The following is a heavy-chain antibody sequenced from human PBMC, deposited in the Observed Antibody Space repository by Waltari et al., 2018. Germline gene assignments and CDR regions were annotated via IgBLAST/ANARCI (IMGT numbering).Heavy chain of an antibody. Sequence: QVQLVQSGSELKKPGASVKVSCKASGYTFTSYAMNWVRQAPGQGLEWMGWINTNTGNPTYAQGFTGRFVFSLDTSVSTAYLQISSLKAEDTAVYYCARDPSPAPNTRWLVYYYYGMDVWGQGTTVTVSS. CDR2: INTNTGNP. J-gene: IGHJ6*02. D-gene: IGHD6-19*01. CDR3: ARDPSPAPNTRWLVYYYYGMDV. V-gene: IGHV7-4-1*02. CDR1: GYTFTSYA.